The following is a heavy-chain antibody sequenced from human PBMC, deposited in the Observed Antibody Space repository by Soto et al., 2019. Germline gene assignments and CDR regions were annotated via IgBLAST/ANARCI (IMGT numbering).Heavy chain of an antibody. J-gene: IGHJ4*02. V-gene: IGHV4-4*02. D-gene: IGHD2-21*01. CDR2: IFHTGSA. CDR3: ARHIAVSGTRGFDH. CDR1: GGSITSNW. Sequence: QVQLQESGPGLMKPSGTLSLTCAVSGGSITSNWWSWVRQPPGKGLEWIAEIFHTGSANYNPSLMSRLTLSMDKSKNHLSLNLNSVTAADTAVYYCARHIAVSGTRGFDHWGQGTLVTVSS.